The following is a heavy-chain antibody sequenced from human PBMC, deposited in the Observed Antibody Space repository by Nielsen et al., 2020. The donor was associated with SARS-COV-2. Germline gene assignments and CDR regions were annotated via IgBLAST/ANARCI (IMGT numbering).Heavy chain of an antibody. J-gene: IGHJ4*02. Sequence: GESLKISCAASGFNFRDFGMHWVRRAPGKGLEWVAVVWSDGTNKYYADSVKGRFAVSRDTSNNILFLQMDSLSVEDTAVYYCARGFRAARRLWGYWGQGTLVTVSS. D-gene: IGHD6-6*01. CDR1: GFNFRDFG. CDR2: VWSDGTNK. V-gene: IGHV3-33*01. CDR3: ARGFRAARRLWGY.